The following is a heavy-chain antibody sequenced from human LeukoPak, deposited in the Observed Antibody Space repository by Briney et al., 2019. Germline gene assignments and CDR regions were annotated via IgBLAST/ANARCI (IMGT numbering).Heavy chain of an antibody. J-gene: IGHJ5*02. CDR1: GYTLTELS. D-gene: IGHD2-15*01. CDR3: ATHSDCSGGSCYSVDWFDP. V-gene: IGHV1-24*01. CDR2: FDPEDGET. Sequence: ASVKVSCKVSGYTLTELSMHWVRQAPGKGLEWMGGFDPEDGETIYAQKFQGGVTMTEDTSTDTAYMELSSLRSEDTAVYYCATHSDCSGGSCYSVDWFDPWGQGTLVTVSS.